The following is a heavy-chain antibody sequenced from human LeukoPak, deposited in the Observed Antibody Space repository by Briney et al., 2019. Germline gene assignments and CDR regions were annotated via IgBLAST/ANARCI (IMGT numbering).Heavy chain of an antibody. D-gene: IGHD6-13*01. Sequence: GGSLRLSCSVSGLAFYTYAMSWVRQAPGKGLEWVSAISGRDGRTYYTDSVKGRFTISRDNSKNTLYLQMNSLRAEDTAVYYCCTSPSFGSSWYQFNYWGQGALVTVSS. J-gene: IGHJ4*02. CDR2: ISGRDGRT. CDR3: CTSPSFGSSWYQFNY. CDR1: GLAFYTYA. V-gene: IGHV3-23*01.